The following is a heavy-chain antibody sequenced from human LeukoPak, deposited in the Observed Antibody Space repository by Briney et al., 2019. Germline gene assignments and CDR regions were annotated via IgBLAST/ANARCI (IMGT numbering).Heavy chain of an antibody. V-gene: IGHV4-4*02. J-gene: IGHJ4*02. D-gene: IGHD3-10*01. CDR1: GGSISSSNW. CDR3: ARGYYYGSGSYSFDY. Sequence: PSETLSLTCAVSGGSISSSNWWSWVRQPPGKGLEWIGEIYLSGSTNYNPSLKSRVTISVDKSKTQFSLKLSSVTAADTAVYYCARGYYYGSGSYSFDYWGQGTLVTVSS. CDR2: IYLSGST.